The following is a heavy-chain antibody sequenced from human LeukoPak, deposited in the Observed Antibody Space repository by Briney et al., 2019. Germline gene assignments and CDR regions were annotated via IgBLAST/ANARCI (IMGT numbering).Heavy chain of an antibody. Sequence: GGTLRLSCAASGFTFSSYGMSWVRQAPGKGLEWVSAISDSGGSTYYAESVKGRFTISRDNSKNTLYLQMNSLRTEDAAVYYCAKDRATATGTDPYYFDFWGQGTLVTVSS. V-gene: IGHV3-23*01. J-gene: IGHJ4*02. CDR2: ISDSGGST. CDR1: GFTFSSYG. CDR3: AKDRATATGTDPYYFDF. D-gene: IGHD2-8*02.